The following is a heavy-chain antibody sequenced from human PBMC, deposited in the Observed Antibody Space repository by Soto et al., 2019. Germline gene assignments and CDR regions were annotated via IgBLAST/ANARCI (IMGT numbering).Heavy chain of an antibody. D-gene: IGHD1-26*01. Sequence: PSETLSLTCTVSGASISSGGYYWSWIRQDPGKGLEWLGYIYDNGTTYYNPSLKSRVSISRDKSKNQFSLKMTSLTAADTAVYYCASGQVGATTWFDPWGQGTKVTASS. J-gene: IGHJ5*02. CDR2: IYDNGTT. CDR1: GASISSGGYY. V-gene: IGHV4-31*03. CDR3: ASGQVGATTWFDP.